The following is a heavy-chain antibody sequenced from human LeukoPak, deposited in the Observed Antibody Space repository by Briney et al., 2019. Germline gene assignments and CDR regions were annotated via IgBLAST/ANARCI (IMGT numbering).Heavy chain of an antibody. CDR1: GYTFTGYY. D-gene: IGHD3-22*01. V-gene: IGHV1-2*02. CDR2: INPNSGGT. J-gene: IGHJ4*02. CDR3: ARDRPWEYYDSSGYVRSYYFDY. Sequence: ASVKVSCKASGYTFTGYYMHWVRQAPGQGLEWMGWINPNSGGTNYAQKFQGRVTMTRDTSISTAYMELSRLRSDDTAVYYCARDRPWEYYDSSGYVRSYYFDYWGQGTLVTVSS.